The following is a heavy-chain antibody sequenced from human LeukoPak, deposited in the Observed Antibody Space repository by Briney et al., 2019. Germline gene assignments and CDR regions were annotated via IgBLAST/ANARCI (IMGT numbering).Heavy chain of an antibody. V-gene: IGHV1-8*01. CDR1: GYTFTSYD. Sequence: ASVKVSCKASGYTFTSYDINWVRQATGQGLEWMGWMNPNSGNTGYAQKFQGRVTMTRNTSTSTAYMELSSLRSEDTAVYYCARGHSSGYSSRFDYWGQGTLVTVSS. CDR3: ARGHSSGYSSRFDY. J-gene: IGHJ4*02. CDR2: MNPNSGNT. D-gene: IGHD3-22*01.